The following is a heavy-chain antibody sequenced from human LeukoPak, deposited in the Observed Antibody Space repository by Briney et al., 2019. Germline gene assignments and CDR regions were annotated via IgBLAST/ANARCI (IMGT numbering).Heavy chain of an antibody. V-gene: IGHV3-23*01. CDR1: GFTFSSYA. CDR2: ISGSGNNT. D-gene: IGHD6-6*01. CDR3: AKWKYSNSGIDDY. J-gene: IGHJ4*02. Sequence: GGSLRLSCAASGFTFSSYAMSWVRQVPGKGLEWVSVISGSGNNTYYADSVKGRFTISRDNSKNMLYLQMNSLRAEDTAVYYCAKWKYSNSGIDDYWGQGTLVTVSS.